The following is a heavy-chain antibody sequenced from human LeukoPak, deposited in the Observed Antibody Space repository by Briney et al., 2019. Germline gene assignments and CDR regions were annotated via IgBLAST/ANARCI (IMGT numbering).Heavy chain of an antibody. V-gene: IGHV3-7*01. CDR2: IKQDGSEK. Sequence: GGSLRLSCAASGFTFSSYWMSWVRQAPGKGLEWVANIKQDGSEKYYVDSVKGRFTISRDNAKNSLYLQMNSLRAEDTAVYYCARGRLVPAAMSYYYIDVWGKGTTVTVSS. CDR3: ARGRLVPAAMSYYYIDV. CDR1: GFTFSSYW. D-gene: IGHD2-2*01. J-gene: IGHJ6*03.